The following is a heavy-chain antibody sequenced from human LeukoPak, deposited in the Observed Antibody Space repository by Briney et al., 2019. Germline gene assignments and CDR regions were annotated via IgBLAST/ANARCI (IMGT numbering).Heavy chain of an antibody. CDR1: GFTFSTYA. J-gene: IGHJ5*02. CDR3: AKDRGGYGSSYVWFDL. D-gene: IGHD3-16*01. V-gene: IGHV3-23*01. Sequence: GGSLRLSCAASGFTFSTYAMNWVRQAPGRGLEWVSAISGSGDTAYYADSVRGRFTMSRDNSKNTLYLQMNSLGAADTAVYYCAKDRGGYGSSYVWFDLWGQGTLVIVSS. CDR2: ISGSGDTA.